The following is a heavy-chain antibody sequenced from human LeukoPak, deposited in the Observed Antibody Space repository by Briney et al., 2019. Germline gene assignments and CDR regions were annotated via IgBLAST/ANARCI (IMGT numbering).Heavy chain of an antibody. V-gene: IGHV1-8*01. J-gene: IGHJ3*02. D-gene: IGHD3-22*01. Sequence: ASVKVSCKASGYTFTSYDINWVRQATGQGLERMGWMNPNSGNTGYAQKFQGRVTMTRNTSISTAYMELSSLRSEDTAVYYCVRGYYYDSSGYYSGGAFDIWGQGTMVTVSS. CDR2: MNPNSGNT. CDR3: VRGYYYDSSGYYSGGAFDI. CDR1: GYTFTSYD.